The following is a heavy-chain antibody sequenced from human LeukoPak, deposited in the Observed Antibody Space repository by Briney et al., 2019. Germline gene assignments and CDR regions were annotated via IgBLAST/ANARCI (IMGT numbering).Heavy chain of an antibody. D-gene: IGHD3-10*01. CDR3: ARSPRGVSYFDC. Sequence: GGSLRLSCAASGFTFSSYSMNWVRQAPGKGLEWVSSISSSSSYIYYADSVKGRFTISRDNAKNSLYLQMNSLRAEDTAVYYCARSPRGVSYFDCWGQGTLVTVSS. V-gene: IGHV3-21*01. CDR1: GFTFSSYS. J-gene: IGHJ4*02. CDR2: ISSSSSYI.